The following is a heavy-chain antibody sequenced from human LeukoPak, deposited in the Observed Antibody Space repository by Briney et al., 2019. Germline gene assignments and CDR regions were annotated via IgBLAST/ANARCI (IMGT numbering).Heavy chain of an antibody. CDR2: VSSSGSTI. J-gene: IGHJ4*02. V-gene: IGHV3-48*03. Sequence: GGSLRLSCAASGFTFSSYEMNWVRQAPGKGLEWVSYVSSSGSTIYYADSVKGRFTISRDNAKNSLYLQMNSLRAEDTALYYCARHSGYDLGLDFDYWGQGTLVTVSS. CDR3: ARHSGYDLGLDFDY. D-gene: IGHD5-12*01. CDR1: GFTFSSYE.